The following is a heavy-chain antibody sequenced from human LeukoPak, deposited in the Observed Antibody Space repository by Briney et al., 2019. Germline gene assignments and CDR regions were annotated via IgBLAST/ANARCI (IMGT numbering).Heavy chain of an antibody. CDR1: GGYIISSDYH. D-gene: IGHD2-15*01. V-gene: IGHV4-39*01. CDR2: ISYSGNT. J-gene: IGHJ3*02. Sequence: SETLSLTCTVSGGYIISSDYHWGWVRQPPGKGLEWIGTISYSGNTDYNPSLRSRVTISVDTSNNQFSLRLGSVTAADTAVYHCARHCCSGPAKRVFDIWGQGTMVTVSS. CDR3: ARHCCSGPAKRVFDI.